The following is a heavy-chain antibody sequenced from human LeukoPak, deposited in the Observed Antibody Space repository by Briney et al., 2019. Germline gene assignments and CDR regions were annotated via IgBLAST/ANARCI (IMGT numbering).Heavy chain of an antibody. CDR2: ISWNSGSI. CDR3: AKSASSGYLPTLENYFDY. V-gene: IGHV3-9*01. D-gene: IGHD6-19*01. J-gene: IGHJ4*02. CDR1: GFSFDDYA. Sequence: QPGRSLRLSCAASGFSFDDYAMHWVRQAPGKGLEWVSGISWNSGSIGYADSVKGRFTISRDNAKNSLYLQMNSLRAEDTALYYCAKSASSGYLPTLENYFDYWGQGTLVTVSS.